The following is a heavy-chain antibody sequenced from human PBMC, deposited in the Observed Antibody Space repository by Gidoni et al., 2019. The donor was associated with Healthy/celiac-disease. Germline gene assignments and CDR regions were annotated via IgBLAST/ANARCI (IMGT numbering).Heavy chain of an antibody. CDR1: GFTSDDYA. CDR2: ISWNSGSI. CDR3: AKDTSYGGGAVAGKEGLNFDY. Sequence: EVQLVESGGGLVQPGRSLRPSCAASGFTSDDYAMHWVRQAPVKGLEWVAGISWNSGSIGYADSVKDRFTISRDNAKNSLYLQMKSLRAEDTALYYGAKDTSYGGGAVAGKEGLNFDYWGQGTLVTVSS. J-gene: IGHJ4*02. V-gene: IGHV3-9*02. D-gene: IGHD6-19*01.